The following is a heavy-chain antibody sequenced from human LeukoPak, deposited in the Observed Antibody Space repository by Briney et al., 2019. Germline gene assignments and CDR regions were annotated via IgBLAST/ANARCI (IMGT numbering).Heavy chain of an antibody. V-gene: IGHV4-39*07. J-gene: IGHJ3*02. CDR1: GGSISSSSYY. CDR3: ARDEGAFDI. Sequence: SETLSLTCTVSGGSISSSSYYWGWIRQPPGKGLEWIGSIYYSGSTYYNPSLKSRVTISVDTSKNQFSLKLSSVTAADTAVYYCARDEGAFDIWGQGTMVTVSS. CDR2: IYYSGST.